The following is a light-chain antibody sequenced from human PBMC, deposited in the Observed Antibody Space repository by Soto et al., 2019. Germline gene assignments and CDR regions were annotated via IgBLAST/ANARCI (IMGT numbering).Light chain of an antibody. CDR1: QSVLYSSNNKNY. CDR2: WAS. V-gene: IGKV4-1*01. Sequence: DIVMTQSPDSLAVSLGERATINCKSSQSVLYSSNNKNYLAWYQQKPGQPPKLLIYWASTRESGVSDRFSGSGSGTDFSLAVSSLQAVNVSIYCCHQYYSTPHTFGPGTKVAIK. J-gene: IGKJ3*01. CDR3: HQYYSTPHT.